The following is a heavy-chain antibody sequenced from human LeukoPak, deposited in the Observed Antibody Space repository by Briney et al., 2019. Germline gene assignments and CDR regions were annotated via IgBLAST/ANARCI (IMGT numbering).Heavy chain of an antibody. J-gene: IGHJ4*02. Sequence: SVKVSCKASGGTFSSYAISWVRQAPGQGLEWKGGIIPIFGTANYAQKFQGRVTITTDESTSTAYMELSSLRSEDTAVYYCARDARPYDFWSGYSYFDYWGQGTLVTVSS. V-gene: IGHV1-69*05. CDR2: IIPIFGTA. CDR3: ARDARPYDFWSGYSYFDY. CDR1: GGTFSSYA. D-gene: IGHD3-3*01.